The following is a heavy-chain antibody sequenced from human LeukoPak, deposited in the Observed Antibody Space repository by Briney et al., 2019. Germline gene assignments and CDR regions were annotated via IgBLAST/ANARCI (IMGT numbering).Heavy chain of an antibody. D-gene: IGHD1-26*01. J-gene: IGHJ5*02. Sequence: PSETLSLTCAVYGGSFSGYCWSWIRQPPGKGLEWIGEINHSGSTNYNPSLKSRVTISVDTPKNQFSLKLSSVTAADTAVYYCAREYPKGGSYRFDPWGQGTLVTVSS. CDR3: AREYPKGGSYRFDP. CDR2: INHSGST. CDR1: GGSFSGYC. V-gene: IGHV4-34*01.